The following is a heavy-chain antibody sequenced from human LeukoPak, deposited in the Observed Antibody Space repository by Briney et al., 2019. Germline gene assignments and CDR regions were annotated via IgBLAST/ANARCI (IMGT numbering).Heavy chain of an antibody. J-gene: IGHJ4*02. CDR3: ARHSPVAATIFYF. CDR2: IYYSGST. Sequence: SETLSLTCTVSGGSISSSSYYWGWIRQSPGKGLEWIGSIYYSGSTYYNPSLTSRVTMSVDTSKNQFSLRLNSVTAADTAFYYCARHSPVAATIFYFWSQGTLVTVSS. V-gene: IGHV4-39*01. CDR1: GGSISSSSYY. D-gene: IGHD2-15*01.